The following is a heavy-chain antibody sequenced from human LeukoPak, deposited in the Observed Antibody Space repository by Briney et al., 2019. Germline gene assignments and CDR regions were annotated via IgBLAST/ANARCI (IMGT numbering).Heavy chain of an antibody. Sequence: SETLSLTCAVSGGSISSGGYSWSWIRQPPGKGLEWIGYIYQSGSTYYNPSLKSRVTISVDRSKNQFSLKLSSLTAADTAVYYCARDRSEVYYDFWSGQRGYYYYMDVWGKGTTVTVSS. V-gene: IGHV4-30-2*01. CDR1: GGSISSGGYS. J-gene: IGHJ6*03. CDR2: IYQSGST. CDR3: ARDRSEVYYDFWSGQRGYYYYMDV. D-gene: IGHD3-3*01.